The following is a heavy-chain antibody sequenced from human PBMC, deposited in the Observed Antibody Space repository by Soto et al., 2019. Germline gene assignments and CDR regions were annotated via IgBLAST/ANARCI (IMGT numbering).Heavy chain of an antibody. D-gene: IGHD1-26*01. V-gene: IGHV3-23*01. CDR3: AKAVSESIRYFDY. CDR1: GFTFSSFS. J-gene: IGHJ4*02. CDR2: ITGSGVTT. Sequence: GGSLRLSCAASGFTFSSFSMSWVRQAPGKGLEWVSLITGSGVTTYYADSVKGRFTVSRDNSKNTLYLQMNSLGAEDTAVYYCAKAVSESIRYFDYWGQGTLVTVSS.